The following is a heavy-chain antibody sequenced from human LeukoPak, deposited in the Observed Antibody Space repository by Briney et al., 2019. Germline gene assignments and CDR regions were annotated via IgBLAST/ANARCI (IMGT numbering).Heavy chain of an antibody. D-gene: IGHD2-21*02. CDR1: GGTFSSYD. CDR2: IIPIFGTA. CDR3: ARDLNCGGDCSQQY. J-gene: IGHJ4*02. Sequence: SVKVSCKASGGTFSSYDISWVRPAPGQGLEWMGGIIPIFGTANYAQKFQGRVTIAADESTSTAYMELSSLRSEDTAVYYCARDLNCGGDCSQQYWGQGTLVTVSS. V-gene: IGHV1-69*01.